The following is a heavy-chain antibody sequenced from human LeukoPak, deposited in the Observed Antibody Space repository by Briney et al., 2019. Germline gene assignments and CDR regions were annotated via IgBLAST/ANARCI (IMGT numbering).Heavy chain of an antibody. CDR3: ARRGGED. J-gene: IGHJ4*02. D-gene: IGHD3-16*01. CDR1: GFTFSDHY. Sequence: PGGSLRLSCAASGFTFSDHYMDWVRQASGKGLEWVGRTRNKANSYTTEYAASVKGRFTISRDDSKNSLYLQMNSLKTEDTAVYYRARRGGEDWGQGTLVTVSS. V-gene: IGHV3-72*01. CDR2: TRNKANSYTT.